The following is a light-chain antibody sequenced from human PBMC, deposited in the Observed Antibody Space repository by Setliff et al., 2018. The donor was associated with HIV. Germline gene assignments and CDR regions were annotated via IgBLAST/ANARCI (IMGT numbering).Light chain of an antibody. V-gene: IGLV2-14*01. CDR1: NSDIGGYDY. CDR3: SSYTSSGTLFV. Sequence: QSALTQPATTAWEFGQSITISCTGTNSDIGGYDYVYWYQQQPGKAPKLMIYEVSGRPSGVSYRFSGSKSGTTASLTISGLQTEDEADYFCSSYTSSGTLFVFGTGTKGTVL. CDR2: EVS. J-gene: IGLJ1*01.